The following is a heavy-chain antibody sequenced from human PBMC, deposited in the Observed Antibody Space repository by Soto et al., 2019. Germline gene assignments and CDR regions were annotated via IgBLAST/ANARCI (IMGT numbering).Heavy chain of an antibody. CDR3: ARRWARDGDYPYGMDV. J-gene: IGHJ6*02. CDR1: GGSISSGDYY. CDR2: IYYSGST. D-gene: IGHD4-17*01. Sequence: QVQLQESGPGLVKPSQTLSLTCTVSGGSISSGDYYWSWIRQPPGKGLEWIGYIYYSGSTYYNPSLKSRVTISVDTSKNQFSLKLSSVTAADTAVYYCARRWARDGDYPYGMDVWGQGTTVTVSS. V-gene: IGHV4-30-4*01.